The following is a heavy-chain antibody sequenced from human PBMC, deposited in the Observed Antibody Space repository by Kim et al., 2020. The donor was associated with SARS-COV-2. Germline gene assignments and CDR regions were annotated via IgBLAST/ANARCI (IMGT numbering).Heavy chain of an antibody. J-gene: IGHJ6*01. CDR1: GGSLSSSSYY. V-gene: IGHV4-39*01. CDR3: ARHQRYSSGWDV. Sequence: SETLSLTCTVSGGSLSSSSYYWGWIRQPTGKGLAWIGTAYYIWNTYYNPSLKSRVTISVYTSKNQFSLKLGSLTAADTAVYYCARHQRYSSGWDV. CDR2: AYYIWNT. D-gene: IGHD6-19*01.